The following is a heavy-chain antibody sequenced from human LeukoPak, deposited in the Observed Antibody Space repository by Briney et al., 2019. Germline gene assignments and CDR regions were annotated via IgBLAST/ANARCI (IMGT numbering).Heavy chain of an antibody. Sequence: PGGSLRLSCAASGFTFSSYAMSWVRQAPGKGLEWVSAISGSGGSTYYADSVKGRFTISRDNSKNTLYLQMNNLRAEDTAVYYCAKDRYYHDSSTYLENAFDIWGQGTMVTVSS. CDR3: AKDRYYHDSSTYLENAFDI. CDR1: GFTFSSYA. J-gene: IGHJ3*02. CDR2: ISGSGGST. D-gene: IGHD3-22*01. V-gene: IGHV3-23*01.